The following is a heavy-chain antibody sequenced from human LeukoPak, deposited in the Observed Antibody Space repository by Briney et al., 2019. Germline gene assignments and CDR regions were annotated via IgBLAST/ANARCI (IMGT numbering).Heavy chain of an antibody. Sequence: SETLSLSCTVSGASISGYCWSWIRQPPGNGVEWIGYIYYSGSTNYNPSLKSRVTISLDRSKNQFSLKLSSVTAADTAVYYCATRGSGSPFDPWGQGTLVTVSS. CDR2: IYYSGST. CDR3: ATRGSGSPFDP. D-gene: IGHD3-10*01. V-gene: IGHV4-59*01. CDR1: GASISGYC. J-gene: IGHJ5*02.